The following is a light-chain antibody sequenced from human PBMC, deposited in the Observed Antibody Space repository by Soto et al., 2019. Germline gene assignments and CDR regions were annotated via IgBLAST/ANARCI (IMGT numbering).Light chain of an antibody. CDR3: QQYNNCPRT. V-gene: IGKV3-15*01. Sequence: EIVMTQSPATLSLSPGERVTLSCRASQSVNNDLVWYQQKPGQAPRPLIYDASTRAAGIPVRFRGSGSGTDFTLTIISLQSEDLAVYYCQQYNNCPRTFGQGTKLEIK. J-gene: IGKJ2*01. CDR2: DAS. CDR1: QSVNND.